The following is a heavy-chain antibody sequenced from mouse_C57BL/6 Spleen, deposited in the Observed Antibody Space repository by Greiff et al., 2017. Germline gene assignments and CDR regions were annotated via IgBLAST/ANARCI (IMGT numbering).Heavy chain of an antibody. CDR2: IRSKSNNYAT. V-gene: IGHV10-1*01. Sequence: EVQGVESGGGLVQPKGSLKLSCAASGFSFNTYAMNWVRQAPGKGLEWVARIRSKSNNYATYYADSVKDRFTISRDDSESMLYLQMNNLKTEDTAMYYCVRHVYDYEAWFAYWGQGTLVTVSA. CDR3: VRHVYDYEAWFAY. CDR1: GFSFNTYA. J-gene: IGHJ3*01. D-gene: IGHD2-4*01.